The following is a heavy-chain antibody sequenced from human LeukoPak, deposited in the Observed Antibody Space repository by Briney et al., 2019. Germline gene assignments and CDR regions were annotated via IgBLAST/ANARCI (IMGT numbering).Heavy chain of an antibody. D-gene: IGHD4-17*01. J-gene: IGHJ5*02. CDR2: IYSGGST. V-gene: IGHV3-53*01. Sequence: PGGSLRLSCAASGFTVSSNYMSWVRQAPGKGLEWVSVIYSGGSTYYADSVKGRFTISRDNSKNTLYLQMNSLRAEDTAVYYCARGDYGDYVGFDPWGQGTLVTVSS. CDR1: GFTVSSNY. CDR3: ARGDYGDYVGFDP.